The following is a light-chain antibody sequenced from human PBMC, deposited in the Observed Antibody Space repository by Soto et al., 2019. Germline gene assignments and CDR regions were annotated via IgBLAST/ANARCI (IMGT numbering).Light chain of an antibody. CDR3: QSYDSSLSGVV. CDR2: GNS. J-gene: IGLJ2*01. V-gene: IGLV1-40*01. CDR1: SSNIGAGYD. Sequence: QSVLTQPPSVSGAPGQRVTISCTGSSSNIGAGYDVHWYQQLPGTAPKLLIYGNSNRPSGVPDRFSGSKSGTSDFLAITGLQADDQADYHCQSYDSSLSGVVFGGGTKLTVL.